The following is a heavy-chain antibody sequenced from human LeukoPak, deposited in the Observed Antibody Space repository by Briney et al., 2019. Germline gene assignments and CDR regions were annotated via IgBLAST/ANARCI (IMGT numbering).Heavy chain of an antibody. Sequence: GRSLRLSCAASGFTFSSYGMHWVRQAPGKGLEWVAVIWYDGSNKYYADSVKGRFTISRDNSKNTLYLQMNSLRAEDTAVYYCARVYYDSSGYALDYWGQGTLVTVSP. CDR1: GFTFSSYG. CDR3: ARVYYDSSGYALDY. D-gene: IGHD3-22*01. V-gene: IGHV3-30*19. CDR2: IWYDGSNK. J-gene: IGHJ4*02.